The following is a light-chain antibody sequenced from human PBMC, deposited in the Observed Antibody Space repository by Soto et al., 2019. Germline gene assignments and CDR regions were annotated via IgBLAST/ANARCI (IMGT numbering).Light chain of an antibody. CDR2: AAS. CDR1: QSISSY. Sequence: DIPMTQSPSSLSASVGDRVTITCRASQSISSYLNWYQQKPGKAPKLLIYAASSLQSGVPSRFSGSGSGTDFTLTISSLQPEDFATYYWQQSYSTRALTFGGGTKVEIK. CDR3: QQSYSTRALT. V-gene: IGKV1-39*01. J-gene: IGKJ4*01.